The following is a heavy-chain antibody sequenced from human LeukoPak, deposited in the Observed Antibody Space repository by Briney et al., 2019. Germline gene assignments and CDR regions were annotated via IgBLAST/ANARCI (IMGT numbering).Heavy chain of an antibody. CDR3: ARGSIAARRLAWYFDL. CDR2: IKQDGSEK. V-gene: IGHV3-7*01. J-gene: IGHJ2*01. CDR1: GFTVSSNY. D-gene: IGHD6-13*01. Sequence: GGSLRLSCAASGFTVSSNYMTWIRQAPGKGLEWVANIKQDGSEKYYVDSVKGRFTISRDNAKTSLYLQMNSLRAEDTAVYYCARGSIAARRLAWYFDLWGRGTLVTVSS.